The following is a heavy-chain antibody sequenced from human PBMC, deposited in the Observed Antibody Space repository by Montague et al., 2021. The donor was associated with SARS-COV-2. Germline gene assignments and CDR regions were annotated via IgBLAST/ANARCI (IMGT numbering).Heavy chain of an antibody. CDR1: GFSLNTSGMC. CDR2: IDWDDDK. V-gene: IGHV2-70*11. J-gene: IGHJ4*02. D-gene: IGHD6-19*01. CDR3: ARTYAPSAVAVDY. Sequence: PALVKPTQTLTLTCTFSGFSLNTSGMCVSWIRQLPGKALEWLARIDWDDDKYYSTSLKTRLTISKDTSKNQVDLTMTNMDSVDTATYYCARTYAPSAVAVDYWGQGTLVTVSS.